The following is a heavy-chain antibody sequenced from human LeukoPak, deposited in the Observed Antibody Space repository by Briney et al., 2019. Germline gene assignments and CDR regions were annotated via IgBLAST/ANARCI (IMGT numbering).Heavy chain of an antibody. Sequence: GGSLRLSCAASGFTFSSYAMSWVRQAPGKGLEWVSAISGGGASTYYADSVKGRFTISRDNSKNTLYLQMNSLRAEDTAVYYCAKSRDGSGWYWFDPWGQGTPVTVSS. J-gene: IGHJ5*02. CDR2: ISGGGAST. CDR1: GFTFSSYA. D-gene: IGHD6-19*01. CDR3: AKSRDGSGWYWFDP. V-gene: IGHV3-23*01.